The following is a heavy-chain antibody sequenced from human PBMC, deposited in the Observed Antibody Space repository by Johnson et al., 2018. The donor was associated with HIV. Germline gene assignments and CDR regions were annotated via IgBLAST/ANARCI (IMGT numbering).Heavy chain of an antibody. CDR1: GFTFNSYW. Sequence: EQLVESGGGVVQPGGSLRLSCAASGFTFNSYWMSWVRQAPGKGLEWMANVNQDGSEKYYVDSVKGRFTISRDNAKNSLYLQMNSLRAEDTAVYYCARDLPGDYYDSRGYPRRHDAFDIWGQGTMVTVSS. D-gene: IGHD3-22*01. CDR2: VNQDGSEK. J-gene: IGHJ3*02. CDR3: ARDLPGDYYDSRGYPRRHDAFDI. V-gene: IGHV3-7*05.